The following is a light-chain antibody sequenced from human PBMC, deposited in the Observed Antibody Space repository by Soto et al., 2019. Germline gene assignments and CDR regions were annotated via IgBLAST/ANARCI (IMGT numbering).Light chain of an antibody. CDR1: QSVGIY. J-gene: IGKJ5*01. CDR2: DAF. V-gene: IGKV3D-15*01. CDR3: QQYNNWPPIT. Sequence: PGERATLSCRASQSVGIYLAWYQQKPGQAPRLLIYDAFQRATGIPARFSGSGSGTESTLTISSLQSEDFAVYYCQQYNNWPPITFGQGTRLEIK.